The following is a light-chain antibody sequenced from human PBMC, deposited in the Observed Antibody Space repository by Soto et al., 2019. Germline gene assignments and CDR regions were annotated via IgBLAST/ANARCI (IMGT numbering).Light chain of an antibody. CDR3: QQYHDLVFT. Sequence: DTQMTQSPASLSASLGDRVTISCRASQSISAYLTWDQQKSGKAPTLLIHEASNLEAGVPSRFSGSRSGTEFILTISNLQPEDVATYYCQQYHDLVFTFGQGTRLEIK. V-gene: IGKV1-33*01. J-gene: IGKJ5*01. CDR1: QSISAY. CDR2: EAS.